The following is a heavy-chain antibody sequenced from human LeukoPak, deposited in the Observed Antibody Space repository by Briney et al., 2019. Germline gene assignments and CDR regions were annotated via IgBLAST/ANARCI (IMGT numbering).Heavy chain of an antibody. CDR2: INPNSGGT. D-gene: IGHD3-22*01. J-gene: IGHJ3*02. V-gene: IGHV1-2*02. CDR1: GYMFIGYY. Sequence: GASVKVSCKASGYMFIGYYIHWVRQAPGQGLEWMGWINPNSGGTNYAQKFRGRVTMTRAPSINTAYMEVISLASDDTAVYYRARDSSITTPRGGFDIWGQGTKVTVSS. CDR3: ARDSSITTPRGGFDI.